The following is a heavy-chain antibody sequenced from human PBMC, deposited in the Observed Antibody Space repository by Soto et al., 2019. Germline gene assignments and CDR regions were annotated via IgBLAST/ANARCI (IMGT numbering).Heavy chain of an antibody. CDR3: AKWGSHTAMVPFDY. CDR1: GFTFSNYW. J-gene: IGHJ4*02. Sequence: PGGSLRLSCAASGFTFSNYWMTWVRQAPGKGLEWVSAISGSGGSTYYADSVKGRFTISRDNSKNTLYLQTNSLRAEDTAVYYCAKWGSHTAMVPFDYWGQGTLVTVSS. V-gene: IGHV3-23*01. CDR2: ISGSGGST. D-gene: IGHD5-18*01.